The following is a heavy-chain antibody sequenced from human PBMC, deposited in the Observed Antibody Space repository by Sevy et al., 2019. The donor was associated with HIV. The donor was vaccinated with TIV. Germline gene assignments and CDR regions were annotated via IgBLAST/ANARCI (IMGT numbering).Heavy chain of an antibody. D-gene: IGHD2-15*01. CDR2: ISSSRSTI. CDR3: ERGKIRGNPFCGY. Sequence: GGSLRLSCAASGFTFSDYYMSWIRQAPGKGLEWVSYISSSRSTIYYADSVKGRFTISRDNAKNSLYLQMNSLRAEDTAVYYCERGKIRGNPFCGYWGQGTLVTVSS. CDR1: GFTFSDYY. J-gene: IGHJ4*02. V-gene: IGHV3-11*01.